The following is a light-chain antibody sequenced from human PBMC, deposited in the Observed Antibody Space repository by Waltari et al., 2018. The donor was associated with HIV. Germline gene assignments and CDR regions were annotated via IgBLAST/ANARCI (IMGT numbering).Light chain of an antibody. CDR2: VDAGGGVY. V-gene: IGLV4-60*03. CDR1: SGHSGHF. Sequence: QPVLTQSSSASASLGSSVKLTCTLRSGHSGHFIAWHPQHPGKAPRYLMKVDAGGGVYHKGSGVPDRFSGSSSGADRYLTISNLQPEDEADYYGESWDISTWVFGGGTRRTVL. J-gene: IGLJ3*02. CDR3: ESWDISTWV.